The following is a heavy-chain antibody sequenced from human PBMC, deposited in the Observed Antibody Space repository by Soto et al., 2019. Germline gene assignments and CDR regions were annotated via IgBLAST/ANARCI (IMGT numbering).Heavy chain of an antibody. CDR1: GGTFSTYA. D-gene: IGHD5-18*01. V-gene: IGHV1-69*01. CDR3: ATELYHRGYSYGYFDY. J-gene: IGHJ4*02. Sequence: QVQLVQSGAEVKKPGSSVKVSCKASGGTFSTYAISWVRQAPGQGLEWLGGIIPIYGTATYAQKFQGRVTINAYESTSMAYMELSRLRSEDTAMYYCATELYHRGYSYGYFDYWGQGTLVTVSS. CDR2: IIPIYGTA.